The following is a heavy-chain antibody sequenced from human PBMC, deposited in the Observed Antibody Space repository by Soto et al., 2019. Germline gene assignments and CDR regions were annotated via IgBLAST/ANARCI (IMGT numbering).Heavy chain of an antibody. V-gene: IGHV3-48*01. CDR1: GFTFSSYS. Sequence: GGSLRLSCAASGFTFSSYSMNWVRQAPGKGLEWVSYISSSSSTIYYADSVKGRFTISRDNAKNSLYLQMNSLRAEDTAVYYCARGGEADRITIFGVVILQSWFDPWGQGTLVTVSS. J-gene: IGHJ5*02. CDR3: ARGGEADRITIFGVVILQSWFDP. CDR2: ISSSSSTI. D-gene: IGHD3-3*01.